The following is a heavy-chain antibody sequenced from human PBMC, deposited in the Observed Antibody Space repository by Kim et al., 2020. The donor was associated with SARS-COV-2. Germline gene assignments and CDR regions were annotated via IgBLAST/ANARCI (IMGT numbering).Heavy chain of an antibody. D-gene: IGHD3-10*01. V-gene: IGHV4-39*01. J-gene: IGHJ4*02. CDR2: IYYSGST. CDR3: ARSGWFGEFYLDY. CDR1: GGSISSSSYY. Sequence: SETLSLTCTVSGGSISSSSYYWGWIRQPPGKGLEWIGSIYYSGSTYYNPSLKSRVTISVDTSKNQFSLKLSSVTAADTAVYYCARSGWFGEFYLDYWGQG.